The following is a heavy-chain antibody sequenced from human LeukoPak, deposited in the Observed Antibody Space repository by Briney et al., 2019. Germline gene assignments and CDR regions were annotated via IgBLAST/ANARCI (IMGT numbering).Heavy chain of an antibody. CDR3: ARATAPDQGYYYYYMDV. CDR1: GYTFTSYY. CDR2: INPSGGST. V-gene: IGHV1-46*01. Sequence: GASVKVSCKASGYTFTSYYMHWVRQAPGQGLEWMGIINPSGGSTSYAQKFQGRVTMTRDMSTSTVYMELSSLRSEDTAVYYCARATAPDQGYYYYYMDVWGKGTTVTVSS. J-gene: IGHJ6*03.